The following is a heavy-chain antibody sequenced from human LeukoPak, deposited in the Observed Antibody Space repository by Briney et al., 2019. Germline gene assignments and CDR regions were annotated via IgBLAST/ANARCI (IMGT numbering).Heavy chain of an antibody. CDR1: GFTFSSYN. V-gene: IGHV3-48*04. CDR2: ISSSSSTI. D-gene: IGHD6-19*01. Sequence: GGSLRLSCAASGFTFSSYNMNWVRQAPGKGLEWVSHISSSSSTIYYVDSVKGRLTISRDNAKNSLYLQMNSLRAEDTAVYYCAKEVVAVAGTGENYWGQGALVTVSS. CDR3: AKEVVAVAGTGENY. J-gene: IGHJ4*02.